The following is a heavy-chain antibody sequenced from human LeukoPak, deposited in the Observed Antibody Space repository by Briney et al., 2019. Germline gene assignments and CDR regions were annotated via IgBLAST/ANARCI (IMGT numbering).Heavy chain of an antibody. V-gene: IGHV3-23*01. CDR3: AKSHSLYYYYYMDV. CDR2: IGGSGGST. Sequence: GGSLRLSCAASGFTFSNYAMSWVRQAPGKGLEWVSAIGGSGGSTYYADSVKGRFTISRDNSKNTLYLQMNSLRAEDTAVYYCAKSHSLYYYYYMDVWGKGTTVTVSS. J-gene: IGHJ6*03. CDR1: GFTFSNYA.